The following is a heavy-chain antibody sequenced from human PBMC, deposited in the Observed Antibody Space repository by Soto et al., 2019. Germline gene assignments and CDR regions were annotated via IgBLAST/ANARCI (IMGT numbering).Heavy chain of an antibody. CDR2: ISYDGSNK. J-gene: IGHJ6*02. D-gene: IGHD2-2*01. Sequence: QVQLVESGGGVVQPGRSLRLSCAASGFTFSSYGMHWVRQAPGKGLEWVAVISYDGSNKYYADSVKGRFTISRDNSKNPLYLQMNSLRADDTAVYYCPRGDCSSTSCYFRYGMDVWGQGTTVTVSS. CDR1: GFTFSSYG. CDR3: PRGDCSSTSCYFRYGMDV. V-gene: IGHV3-30*03.